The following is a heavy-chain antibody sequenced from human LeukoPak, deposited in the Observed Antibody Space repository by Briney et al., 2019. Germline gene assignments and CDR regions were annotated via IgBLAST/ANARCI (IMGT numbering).Heavy chain of an antibody. D-gene: IGHD6-19*01. J-gene: IGHJ4*02. V-gene: IGHV4-39*01. CDR2: IYYSGST. Sequence: PSETLSLTCTVSGGSISSSSYYWGWIRQPPGKGLEWIGSIYYSGSTYYNPSLKSRVTISVDTSKNQFSLKLSSVTAADTAVYYCARRSSGWVDYWGQGTLVTVSS. CDR1: GGSISSSSYY. CDR3: ARRSSGWVDY.